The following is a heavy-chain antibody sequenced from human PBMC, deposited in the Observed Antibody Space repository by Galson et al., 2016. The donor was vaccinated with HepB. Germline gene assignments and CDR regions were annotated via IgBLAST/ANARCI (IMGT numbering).Heavy chain of an antibody. CDR3: AKDISSNIAPTYSDYHGMDV. CDR1: GFRFDDYA. CDR2: VSWNSDEV. V-gene: IGHV3-9*01. Sequence: SLRLSCAASGFRFDDYAMHWVRQAPGKGLEWVSGVSWNSDEVDYADSVRGRFTISRDNAKKALYLQMSTLRPEDTALYYCAKDISSNIAPTYSDYHGMDVWGKGTTVTISS. J-gene: IGHJ6*04. D-gene: IGHD3-9*01.